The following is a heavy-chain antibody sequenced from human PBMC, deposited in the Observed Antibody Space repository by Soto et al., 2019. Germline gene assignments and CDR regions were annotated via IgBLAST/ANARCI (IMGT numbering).Heavy chain of an antibody. Sequence: AGGSLRLSCAASGFTFSSYWMHWVRQAPGKGLVWVSRIISDGSSTTYADSVKGRFTISRDNAKNTLYLQMNSLRAEDTAVYYCVRHFDKWGQGTLVTVSS. V-gene: IGHV3-74*01. CDR2: IISDGSST. CDR1: GFTFSSYW. J-gene: IGHJ4*02. CDR3: VRHFDK.